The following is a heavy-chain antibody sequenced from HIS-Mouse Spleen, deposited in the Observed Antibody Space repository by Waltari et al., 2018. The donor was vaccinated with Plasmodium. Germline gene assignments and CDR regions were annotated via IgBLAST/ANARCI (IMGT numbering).Heavy chain of an antibody. V-gene: IGHV4-34*01. Sequence: QVQLQQWGAGLLKPSETLSLTCAVHGGSFSGYYWSWIRQPPGTGLAWIGEINHSGSTNYNPSLKSRVTISVDTSKNQFSLKLSSVTAADTAVYYCARGRVLGTSSGYFDLWGRGTLVTVSS. CDR2: INHSGST. J-gene: IGHJ2*01. D-gene: IGHD3-10*01. CDR1: GGSFSGYY. CDR3: ARGRVLGTSSGYFDL.